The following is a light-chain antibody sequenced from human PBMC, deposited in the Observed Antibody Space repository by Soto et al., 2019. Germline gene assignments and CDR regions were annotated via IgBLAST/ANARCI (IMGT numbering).Light chain of an antibody. CDR2: AAS. CDR3: QQQGT. V-gene: IGKV3-20*01. J-gene: IGKJ2*01. CDR1: RSLSSSY. Sequence: EIVLTQSPGTLSLSPGERATLSCRASRSLSSSYVVWYQQKPGQAPRLLIYAASRRATGIPDRFSGSGSATEYTLTISRLEPEDFAVYDCQQQGTFGQGTK.